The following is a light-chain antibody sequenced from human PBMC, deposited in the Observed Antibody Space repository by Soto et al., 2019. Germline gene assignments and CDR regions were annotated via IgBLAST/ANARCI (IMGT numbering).Light chain of an antibody. CDR3: SSHGGNSPYF. CDR1: TSDIGGYDY. Sequence: QSALTQPPSASGSPGQSVAISCTGTTSDIGGYDYVSWYQQHPGKAPKLMIYEVNKRPSGVPDRFSGSKSGNTASLTVSGLQAEDEADYYCSSHGGNSPYFFGTGTKVTVL. J-gene: IGLJ1*01. CDR2: EVN. V-gene: IGLV2-8*01.